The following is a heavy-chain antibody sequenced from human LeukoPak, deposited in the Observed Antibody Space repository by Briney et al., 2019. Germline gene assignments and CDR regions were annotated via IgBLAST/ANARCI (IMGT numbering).Heavy chain of an antibody. V-gene: IGHV3-30*18. Sequence: GRSLRLSCAASGFTFSSYGMHWVRQAPGKGLEWVAVISYDGSNKYYADSVKGRFTISRDNPKNTLYLQMNSLRAEDTAVYYCAKDLSTWFGELFWGQGTLVTVSS. D-gene: IGHD3-10*01. J-gene: IGHJ4*02. CDR3: AKDLSTWFGELF. CDR1: GFTFSSYG. CDR2: ISYDGSNK.